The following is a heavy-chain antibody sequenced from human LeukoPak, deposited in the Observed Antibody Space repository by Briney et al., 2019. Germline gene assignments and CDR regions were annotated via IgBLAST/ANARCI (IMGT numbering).Heavy chain of an antibody. CDR2: ISWNSGSI. V-gene: IGHV3-9*01. CDR1: GFTFDDYA. J-gene: IGHJ4*02. D-gene: IGHD3-10*01. CDR3: TAGSHLFDY. Sequence: GGSLRLSCAASGFTFDDYAMHWVRQAPGKGLEWVSGISWNSGSIDYADSVKGRFTISRDNAKNSLYLQMNSLRAEDTALYYCTAGSHLFDYWGQGTLVTVSS.